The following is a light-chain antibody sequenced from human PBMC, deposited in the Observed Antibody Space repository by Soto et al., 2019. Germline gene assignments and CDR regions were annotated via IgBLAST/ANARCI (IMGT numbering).Light chain of an antibody. CDR3: QSYDSSLSGWV. CDR2: GNS. CDR1: SSNIGAGYD. V-gene: IGLV1-40*01. Sequence: QSVLTQPPSVSGAPGQRVTISCTGSSSNIGAGYDVHWYQQLPRTAPKLLIYGNSNRPSGVPDRFSGSNSGTSASLAITGLQAEDEADYYCQSYDSSLSGWVFGGGTKLTVL. J-gene: IGLJ2*01.